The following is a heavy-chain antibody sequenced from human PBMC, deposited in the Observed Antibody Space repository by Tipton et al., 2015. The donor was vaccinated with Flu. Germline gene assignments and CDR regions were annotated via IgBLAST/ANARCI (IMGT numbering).Heavy chain of an antibody. CDR2: IHHSGTT. D-gene: IGHD6-13*01. J-gene: IGHJ4*02. Sequence: TLSLTCFVSGDSIGSRYYWGWIRQPPGKGLEWIGSIHHSGTTYYNPSLKSRVTISVDTSKNQFSLKLTSVTAADTAVYYCARDRWEYSRGFDSWGQGTLVTVSS. V-gene: IGHV4-38-2*02. CDR1: GDSIGSRYY. CDR3: ARDRWEYSRGFDS.